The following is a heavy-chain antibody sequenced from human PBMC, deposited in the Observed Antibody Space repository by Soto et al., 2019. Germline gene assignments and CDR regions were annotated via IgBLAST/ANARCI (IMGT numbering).Heavy chain of an antibody. Sequence: QVKLVQSGDEVKKTGASVKVSCRASGYTLTNYGISWVRQAPGQGLCWMGWISGNNGNTLYAQNVQSRLTLTIDTSTNTAYMELMSLKIDDSAMYYCVRDWQLSPWGQGTLVTVSS. CDR2: ISGNNGNT. CDR1: GYTLTNYG. D-gene: IGHD1-1*01. V-gene: IGHV1-18*01. CDR3: VRDWQLSP. J-gene: IGHJ5*02.